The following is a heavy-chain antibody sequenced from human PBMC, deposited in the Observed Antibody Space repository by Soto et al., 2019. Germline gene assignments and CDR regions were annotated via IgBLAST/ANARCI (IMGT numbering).Heavy chain of an antibody. CDR1: GGSISSYY. V-gene: IGHV4-59*01. J-gene: IGHJ5*02. Sequence: SETLSLTCTVSGGSISSYYWSWMRQPPGKGLEWIGYIYYSGSTNYNPSLKSRVTISVDTSKNQFSLKLSSVTAADTAVYYCARPPTSAAAGTLFDPWGQGTLVTVSS. D-gene: IGHD6-13*01. CDR2: IYYSGST. CDR3: ARPPTSAAAGTLFDP.